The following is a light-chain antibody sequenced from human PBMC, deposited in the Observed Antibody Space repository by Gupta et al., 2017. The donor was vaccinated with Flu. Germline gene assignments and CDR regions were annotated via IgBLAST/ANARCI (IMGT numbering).Light chain of an antibody. J-gene: IGLJ1*01. Sequence: QSVLTQPPSVSGAPGQRVTISCTGSSSNIGAGYDVHWYQQLPGTAPKLLIYGNSNRPSGVPDRVSGSKSGTSASLAITGLQAEDEADYDCQYYDSSLTYVFGTGTKVTVL. CDR2: GNS. V-gene: IGLV1-40*01. CDR3: QYYDSSLTYV. CDR1: SSNIGAGYD.